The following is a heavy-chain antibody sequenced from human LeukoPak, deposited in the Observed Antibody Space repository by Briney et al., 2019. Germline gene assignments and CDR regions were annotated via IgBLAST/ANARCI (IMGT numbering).Heavy chain of an antibody. J-gene: IGHJ4*02. CDR1: GITFSSYA. CDR3: ARGHHTIFGVDAFDY. Sequence: PGGSLRLSCAASGITFSSYAMHWVRQAPGKGLEWVAVISYDGSNKYYADSVKGRFTISRDNSKNTLYLQMNSLRAEDTAVYYCARGHHTIFGVDAFDYWGQGTLVTVSS. CDR2: ISYDGSNK. V-gene: IGHV3-30-3*01. D-gene: IGHD3-3*01.